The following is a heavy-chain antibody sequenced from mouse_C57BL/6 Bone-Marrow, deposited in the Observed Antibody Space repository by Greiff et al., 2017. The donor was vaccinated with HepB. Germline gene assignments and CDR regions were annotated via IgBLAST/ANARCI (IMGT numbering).Heavy chain of an antibody. CDR2: IRLKSDNYAT. CDR1: GFTFSNYW. Sequence: EVQLQQSGGGLVQPGGSMKLSCVASGFTFSNYWMNWVRQSPEKGLEWVAQIRLKSDNYATHYSESVKGRFTISRDNSKSSVYLQMNNLRAEDTGIYYGTGPAQAFAYWGQGTLVTVSA. J-gene: IGHJ3*01. V-gene: IGHV6-3*01. D-gene: IGHD3-2*02. CDR3: TGPAQAFAY.